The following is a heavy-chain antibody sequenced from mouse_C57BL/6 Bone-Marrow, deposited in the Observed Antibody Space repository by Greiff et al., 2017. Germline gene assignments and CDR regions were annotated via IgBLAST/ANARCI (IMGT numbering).Heavy chain of an antibody. V-gene: IGHV1-63*01. CDR2: IYPGGGYT. D-gene: IGHD1-1*01. CDR1: GYTFTNYW. J-gene: IGHJ1*03. CDR3: ARCYYGSSLYWYFEV. Sequence: VQLQQSGAELVRPGTSVKMSCKASGYTFTNYWIGWAKQRPGHGLEWIGDIYPGGGYTNYNEKFKGKATLTADKSSSTAYMQFSSLTSEDSAIYYCARCYYGSSLYWYFEVWGTGTTVTVSS.